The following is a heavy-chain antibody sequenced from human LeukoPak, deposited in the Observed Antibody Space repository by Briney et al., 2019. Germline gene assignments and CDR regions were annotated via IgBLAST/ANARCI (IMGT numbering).Heavy chain of an antibody. CDR3: ARVEDIVVEFLSD. J-gene: IGHJ4*02. Sequence: GGSLRLSCAASGFTFSSYWMSWVRQAPGKGLEWVANIKQDGSEKYYVDSVKGRFTISRDNAKKSLYLQMNSLRAEDTAVYYCARVEDIVVEFLSDWGQGTLVTVSS. CDR2: IKQDGSEK. V-gene: IGHV3-7*01. CDR1: GFTFSSYW. D-gene: IGHD2-2*01.